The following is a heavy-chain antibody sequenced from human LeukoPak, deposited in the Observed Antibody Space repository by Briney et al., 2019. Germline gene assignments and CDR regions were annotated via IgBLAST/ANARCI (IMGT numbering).Heavy chain of an antibody. CDR2: IIPIFGTA. CDR1: GYTFTSYY. D-gene: IGHD1-26*01. Sequence: SVKVSCKASGYTFTSYYLHWVRQAPGQGLEWMGGIIPIFGTANYAQKFQGRVTITADESTSTAYMELSSLRSEDTAVYYCARDIPLGIVGGVRGAFDIWGQGTMVTVSS. CDR3: ARDIPLGIVGGVRGAFDI. J-gene: IGHJ3*02. V-gene: IGHV1-69*13.